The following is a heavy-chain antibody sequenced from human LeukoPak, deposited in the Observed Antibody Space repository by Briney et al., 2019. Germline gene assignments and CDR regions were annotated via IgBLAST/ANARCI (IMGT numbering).Heavy chain of an antibody. CDR2: INPNSGGT. J-gene: IGHJ3*02. CDR3: ARGYNSGWRIAFGI. CDR1: GYTFTGYY. Sequence: ASVKVSCKASGYTFTGYYIHWVRQAPGQGLEWMGWINPNSGGTNYAQKFQGRVTMTRDTSISTAYMELNRLRSEDTAVYYCARGYNSGWRIAFGIWGQGTMVTVSS. D-gene: IGHD6-19*01. V-gene: IGHV1-2*02.